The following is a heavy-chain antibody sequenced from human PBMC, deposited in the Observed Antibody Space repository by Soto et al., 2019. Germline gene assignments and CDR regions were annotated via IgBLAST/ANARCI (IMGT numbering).Heavy chain of an antibody. CDR3: ARDQLGYCTTTSCYYGMDV. D-gene: IGHD2-2*01. CDR1: GGSISTYY. J-gene: IGHJ6*02. V-gene: IGHV4-59*01. CDR2: IHYSGST. Sequence: SETLSLTCTVSGGSISTYYWSWTRQPPGKGLEWIGYIHYSGSTNHNPSLKSRVTISMDTSKTQFSLKLRSVTAADTAVYYCARDQLGYCTTTSCYYGMDVWGQGTTVTVSS.